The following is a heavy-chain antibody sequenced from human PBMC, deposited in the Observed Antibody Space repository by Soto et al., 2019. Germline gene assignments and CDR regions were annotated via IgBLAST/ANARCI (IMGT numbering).Heavy chain of an antibody. CDR2: IWYDASKQ. J-gene: IGHJ4*02. D-gene: IGHD3-22*01. CDR1: GFSFSVYG. V-gene: IGHV3-33*01. Sequence: GGSLRLSCETSGFSFSVYGMHWVRQAPGKGLEWVAVIWYDASKQFYAASVEGRFTISRDNSKAILYLQMNSLRAEDTAVYYCAAWAERTTKVYSGPGTMVTVSS. CDR3: AAWAERTTKVY.